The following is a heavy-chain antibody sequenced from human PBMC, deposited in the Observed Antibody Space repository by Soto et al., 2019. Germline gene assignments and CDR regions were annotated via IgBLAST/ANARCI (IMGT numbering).Heavy chain of an antibody. CDR1: GFTFSTSS. J-gene: IGHJ6*02. CDR2: IVGGSGNT. Sequence: SVKVSCKASGFTFSTSSVQWVPQARGQRPEWIGWIVGGSGNTNYAPKFQQRVIITRDMSTTTAYMEVTSLRSDDTAMYYCAQRRVGLYAMEVWGQGTAVTVSS. V-gene: IGHV1-58*01. D-gene: IGHD3-10*01. CDR3: AQRRVGLYAMEV.